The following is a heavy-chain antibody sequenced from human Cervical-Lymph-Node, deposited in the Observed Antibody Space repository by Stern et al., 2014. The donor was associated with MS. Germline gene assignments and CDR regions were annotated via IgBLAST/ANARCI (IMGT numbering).Heavy chain of an antibody. J-gene: IGHJ3*02. Sequence: QLQLQESGSGLVKPSQTLSLTCAVSGGSISSGGYSWSWIRQPPGKGLEWIGYIYHSGSTYYNPPLKSRVTISVDRSKNQSSLKLSSVTAADTAVYYCARSSTVTPNAFDIWGQGTMVTVSS. CDR3: ARSSTVTPNAFDI. V-gene: IGHV4-30-2*01. D-gene: IGHD4-17*01. CDR2: IYHSGST. CDR1: GGSISSGGYS.